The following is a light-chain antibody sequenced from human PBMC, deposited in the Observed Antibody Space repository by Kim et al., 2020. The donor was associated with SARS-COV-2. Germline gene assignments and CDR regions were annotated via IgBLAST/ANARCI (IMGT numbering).Light chain of an antibody. V-gene: IGLV1-40*01. Sequence: QWFTISCTGSSSNIGAGYDVHWYQQLPGPAPKLLIYVNRNRPSGVPDRFSVSKSVTSASLAITGLQAEDEADYYCQSYDSSLSGYVFGTGTKVTVL. CDR3: QSYDSSLSGYV. J-gene: IGLJ1*01. CDR1: SSNIGAGYD. CDR2: VNR.